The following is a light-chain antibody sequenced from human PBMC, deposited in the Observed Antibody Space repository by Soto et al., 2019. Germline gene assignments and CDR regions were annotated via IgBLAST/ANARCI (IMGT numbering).Light chain of an antibody. J-gene: IGKJ4*01. CDR1: QSISSN. CDR2: DAS. Sequence: EIVMTQSPATLSVYPGERATLSCRASQSISSNLAWYQQKPGQAPRLLIDDASTRAAGIPARFNGGGSGTEFTLTISSLQSEDFALYYCQQFHNWPLSFGGGTKVDIK. CDR3: QQFHNWPLS. V-gene: IGKV3-15*01.